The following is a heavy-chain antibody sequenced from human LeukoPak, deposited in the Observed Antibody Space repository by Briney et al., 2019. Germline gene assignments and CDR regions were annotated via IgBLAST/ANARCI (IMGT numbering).Heavy chain of an antibody. CDR1: GYSFTSYW. D-gene: IGHD6-19*01. V-gene: IGHV5-51*01. J-gene: IGHJ5*02. CDR2: IYPGDSDT. CDR3: ARLAVAGSLDNWFDP. Sequence: AGESLKISCKGSGYSFTSYWIGWVRQMPGKGLEWMGIIYPGDSDTRYSPSFQGQVTISADKSISTAYLQWSSLKASDTAMYYCARLAVAGSLDNWFDPWGQGTLVTVSS.